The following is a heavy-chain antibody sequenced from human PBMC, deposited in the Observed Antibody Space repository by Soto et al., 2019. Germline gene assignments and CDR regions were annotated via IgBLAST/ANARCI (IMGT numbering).Heavy chain of an antibody. J-gene: IGHJ3*01. V-gene: IGHV4-61*01. CDR3: ATSPRFAFDF. D-gene: IGHD3-16*01. Sequence: QVQLQESGPGLVKPSETLSLICTVSGGSVSGDKNYWSWIRQSPGKGLEWIGYISYSGATNYNPSLKSRLTISVDRSKNQFALKLSSVTASDKALYYCATSPRFAFDFWGQGTTVIVSS. CDR2: ISYSGAT. CDR1: GGSVSGDKNY.